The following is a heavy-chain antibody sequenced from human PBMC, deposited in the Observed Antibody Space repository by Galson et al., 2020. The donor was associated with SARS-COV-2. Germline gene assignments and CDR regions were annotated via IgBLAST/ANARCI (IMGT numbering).Heavy chain of an antibody. J-gene: IGHJ3*02. CDR3: ARGIVGASTPAFDI. Sequence: ASVKVSCKASGYIFTTFDINWVRQATGQGLEWVGWMNPNSGNTGYAQKFQGRVTMTRDTSISTAYMELSSLRSEDTAAYYCARGIVGASTPAFDIWGQGTFVTVS. V-gene: IGHV1-8*01. CDR2: MNPNSGNT. CDR1: GYIFTTFD. D-gene: IGHD1-26*01.